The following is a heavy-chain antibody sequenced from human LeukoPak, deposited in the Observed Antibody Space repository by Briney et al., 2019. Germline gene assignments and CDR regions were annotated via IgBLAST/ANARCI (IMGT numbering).Heavy chain of an antibody. J-gene: IGHJ4*02. CDR2: INPNSGGT. D-gene: IGHD3-22*01. CDR3: ARGDSSGYYYYFDY. Sequence: ASVKVSCKPSGYTFTGSYMHWVRQAPVPVLEWMGWINPNSGGTNYAQKFQGRVTMTRDTSISTAYMELSRLRSDDTAVYYCARGDSSGYYYYFDYWGQGTLVTVSS. V-gene: IGHV1-2*02. CDR1: GYTFTGSY.